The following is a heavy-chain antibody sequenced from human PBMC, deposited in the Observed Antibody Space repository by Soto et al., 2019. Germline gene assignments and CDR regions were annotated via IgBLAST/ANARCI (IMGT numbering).Heavy chain of an antibody. V-gene: IGHV4-39*01. CDR2: IYYSGST. J-gene: IGHJ6*02. Sequence: XTLSLPCSVSGGSVSSNTYYWGWIRQPPGKGLEWIWSIYYSGSTYYNPSLKIRVTIALDTSKNQFSLKLSYVTAADTSVYYCATNYAYYYQHVMDVWGQGTTVTVSS. CDR1: GGSVSSNTYY. D-gene: IGHD4-4*01. CDR3: ATNYAYYYQHVMDV.